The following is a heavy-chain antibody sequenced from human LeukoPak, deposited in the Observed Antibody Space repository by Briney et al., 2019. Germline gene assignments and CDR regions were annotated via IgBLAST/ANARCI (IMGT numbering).Heavy chain of an antibody. Sequence: PGGSLRLSCAASGFTFSSYEMNWVRQAPGKGLEWVSYISSSGSTIYYADPVKGRFTISRDNAKNSLYLQMNSLRAEDTAVYYCAKDDAWLQYGNWGRGTLVTVSS. CDR2: ISSSGSTI. CDR1: GFTFSSYE. CDR3: AKDDAWLQYGN. V-gene: IGHV3-48*03. D-gene: IGHD5-24*01. J-gene: IGHJ4*02.